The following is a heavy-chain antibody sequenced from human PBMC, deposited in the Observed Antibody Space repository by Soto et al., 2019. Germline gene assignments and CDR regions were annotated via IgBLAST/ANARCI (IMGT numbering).Heavy chain of an antibody. D-gene: IGHD2-15*01. CDR1: GGSFSRAGYY. CDR3: ATVVVAANVPPRGAFDI. Sequence: QVQLQESGPGLVKPSQTLSLTCTVSGGSFSRAGYYWIWIRKHPGKGLEWIGYIYYSGSTYYNPSLKSRVTISVDTSKNQFSLKLSSVTAADTAVYYCATVVVAANVPPRGAFDIWGQGTMVTVSS. J-gene: IGHJ3*02. CDR2: IYYSGST. V-gene: IGHV4-31*03.